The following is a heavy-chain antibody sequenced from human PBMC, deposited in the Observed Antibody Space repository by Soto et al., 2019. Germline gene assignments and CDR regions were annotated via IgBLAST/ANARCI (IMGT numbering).Heavy chain of an antibody. J-gene: IGHJ4*02. CDR1: GFTFSSYG. CDR2: ISYDGSNK. D-gene: IGHD5-18*01. Sequence: GGSLRLSCAASGFTFSSYGMHWVRQAPGKGLEWMAVISYDGSNKYYADSVKGRFTISRDNSKNTLHLQMNSLRAEDTAVYYCAKNLQLWSQEDYFDYWGQGTLVTVSS. V-gene: IGHV3-30*18. CDR3: AKNLQLWSQEDYFDY.